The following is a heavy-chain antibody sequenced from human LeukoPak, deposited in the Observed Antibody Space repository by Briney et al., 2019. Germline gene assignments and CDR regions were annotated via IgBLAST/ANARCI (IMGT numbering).Heavy chain of an antibody. J-gene: IGHJ4*02. CDR2: ISSSSSYI. V-gene: IGHV3-21*01. D-gene: IGHD6-19*01. CDR3: AKDRTAKRWLTFDY. Sequence: GGSLRLSCAASGFTFSSYSMNWVRQAPGKGLEWVSSISSSSSYIYYADSVKGQFTISRDNAKNSLYLQMNSLRAEDTAVYYCAKDRTAKRWLTFDYWGQGTLVTVSS. CDR1: GFTFSSYS.